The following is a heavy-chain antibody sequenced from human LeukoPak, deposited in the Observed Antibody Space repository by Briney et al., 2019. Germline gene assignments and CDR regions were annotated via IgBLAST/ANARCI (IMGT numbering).Heavy chain of an antibody. Sequence: ASVKVSCKASGYTFTSYDINWVRQATGQGLEWMGWMNPNSGNTGYAQKFQGRVTITRNTFISTAYMELSSLRSEDTAVYYCARSRRYCSSTSCYTDYWGQGTLVTVSS. CDR1: GYTFTSYD. CDR2: MNPNSGNT. J-gene: IGHJ4*02. CDR3: ARSRRYCSSTSCYTDY. D-gene: IGHD2-2*02. V-gene: IGHV1-8*03.